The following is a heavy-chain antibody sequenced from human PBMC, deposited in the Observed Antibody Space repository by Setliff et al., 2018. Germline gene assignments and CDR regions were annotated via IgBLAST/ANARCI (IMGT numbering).Heavy chain of an antibody. CDR2: ISTSSTII. Sequence: PGGSLRLSCVTSGFTFSNYGMTWVRRAPGKGLEWISYISTSSTIIYYADSVKGRFTISRDNANHSLHLQMNSLRAEDTAVYFCARLALTGYDTSGYYYALDYYYYMDVWGKGTTVTV. J-gene: IGHJ6*03. D-gene: IGHD3-22*01. CDR3: ARLALTGYDTSGYYYALDYYYYMDV. CDR1: GFTFSNYG. V-gene: IGHV3-48*01.